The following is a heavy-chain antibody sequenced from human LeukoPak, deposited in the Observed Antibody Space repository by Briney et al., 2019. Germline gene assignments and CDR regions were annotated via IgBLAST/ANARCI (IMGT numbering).Heavy chain of an antibody. J-gene: IGHJ5*02. D-gene: IGHD5-18*01. CDR3: ARSGYSYGPYNWFDP. CDR2: IYPGDSHT. V-gene: IGHV5-51*01. Sequence: GESLKISCKGSGYSFTSYWIGWVRPMPGKGLEWMGIIYPGDSHTRYSPSFQGQVTISADKSISTAYLQWSSLEASDTAMYYCARSGYSYGPYNWFDPWGQGTLVTVSS. CDR1: GYSFTSYW.